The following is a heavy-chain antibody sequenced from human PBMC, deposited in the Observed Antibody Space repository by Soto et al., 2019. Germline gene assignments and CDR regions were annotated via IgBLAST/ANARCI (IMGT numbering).Heavy chain of an antibody. CDR1: GGSISSYY. D-gene: IGHD2-21*02. Sequence: SETLSLTCTVSGGSISSYYWSWIRQPPGKGLEWIGYIYYSGSTNYNPSLKSRVTISVDTSKNQFSLKLSSVTAADTAVYYCARGIVVVTAIGPDAFDIWGQGTMVTVSS. CDR2: IYYSGST. V-gene: IGHV4-59*01. J-gene: IGHJ3*02. CDR3: ARGIVVVTAIGPDAFDI.